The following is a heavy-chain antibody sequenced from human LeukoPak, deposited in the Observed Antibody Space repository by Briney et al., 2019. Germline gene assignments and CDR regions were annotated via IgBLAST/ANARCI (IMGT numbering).Heavy chain of an antibody. V-gene: IGHV3-74*01. Sequence: SLRLXCXASXFXFSSNWMHWVRHAPGQGLVWVSRIKGDGISTNYADSVKGRFTISRDIAKNTLYLQMNSLRAEDTGVYYCAKDHYWSIDYWGRGTLVTVSS. CDR3: AKDHYWSIDY. CDR1: XFXFSSNW. D-gene: IGHD3-3*01. CDR2: IKGDGIST. J-gene: IGHJ4*02.